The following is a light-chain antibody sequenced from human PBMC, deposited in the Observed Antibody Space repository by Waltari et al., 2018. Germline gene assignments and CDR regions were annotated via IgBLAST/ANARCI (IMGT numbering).Light chain of an antibody. V-gene: IGKV4-1*01. CDR1: QSILYSSSNQDY. Sequence: DIVMTQSPDSLAVSPGERATIICKSSQSILYSSSNQDYLAGYQQKPGQPPKVLIYWASTRESGVPDRCSGSGSGTDFTLTISNLQAEDVAVYYCQQYYSIGGTFGQGTRVDIK. J-gene: IGKJ1*01. CDR2: WAS. CDR3: QQYYSIGGT.